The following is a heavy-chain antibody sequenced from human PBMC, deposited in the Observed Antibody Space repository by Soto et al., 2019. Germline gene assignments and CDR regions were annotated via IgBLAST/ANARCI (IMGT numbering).Heavy chain of an antibody. Sequence: GAAVKVCCKASGGTFSSYAISWVRQAPGQGLEWMGGIIPIFGTANYAQKFQGRVTITADESTSTAYMELSSLRSEDTAVYYCARDNVVVTAIPYARPYGMAVWGQGTTVTVSS. J-gene: IGHJ6*02. D-gene: IGHD2-21*02. CDR1: GGTFSSYA. CDR3: ARDNVVVTAIPYARPYGMAV. V-gene: IGHV1-69*13. CDR2: IIPIFGTA.